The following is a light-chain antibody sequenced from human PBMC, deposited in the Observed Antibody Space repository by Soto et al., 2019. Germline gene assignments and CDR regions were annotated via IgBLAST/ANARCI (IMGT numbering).Light chain of an antibody. CDR1: QSVSSN. Sequence: EIVMTQSPATLSVSPGERATLSCRASQSVSSNLAWYQQKPGQAPRLLIYGASTRATGIPARFSGSGSGTEFTRTISSLQSEDFAVYYRQQYNNWHLTFGQGTKVEIK. CDR2: GAS. J-gene: IGKJ1*01. V-gene: IGKV3-15*01. CDR3: QQYNNWHLT.